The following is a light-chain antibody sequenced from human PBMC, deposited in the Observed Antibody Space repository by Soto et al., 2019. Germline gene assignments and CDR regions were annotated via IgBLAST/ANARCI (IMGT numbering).Light chain of an antibody. V-gene: IGKV1-5*01. Sequence: DIQMTQSPSTLSASVGDRVTITCRASQSISSWLAWYQQKPGKAPKLLIYDASSLESGVPSRFGGSGSGTEFTLTISSLQSEDFAVYCCQQYNKWPPITFGQGTKVDI. CDR3: QQYNKWPPIT. J-gene: IGKJ1*01. CDR1: QSISSW. CDR2: DAS.